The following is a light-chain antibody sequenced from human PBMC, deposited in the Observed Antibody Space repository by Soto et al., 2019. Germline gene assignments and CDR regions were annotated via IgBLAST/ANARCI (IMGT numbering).Light chain of an antibody. CDR1: QSITKY. CDR2: GAA. CDR3: QHYNSYSEA. Sequence: DIQMTQSPSSLSASVGDRVTITCRASQSITKYLNWYRQKPGKAPELLIYGAATLQSGVPSRFSGSGSGTEFTLTISSLQPDDFATYYCQHYNSYSEAFGQGTKVDNK. J-gene: IGKJ1*01. V-gene: IGKV1-16*01.